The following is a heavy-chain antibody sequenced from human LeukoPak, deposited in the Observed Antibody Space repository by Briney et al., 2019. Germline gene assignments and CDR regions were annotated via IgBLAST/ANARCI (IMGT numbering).Heavy chain of an antibody. J-gene: IGHJ6*02. CDR1: GFTFSSYW. Sequence: PGGSLRLSCAASGFTFSSYWMSWVRQAPGKGLEWVANIKQDGSEKYYVDSVKGRFTISRDNAKNSLYLQMNSLRAEDTAVYYCARDSFPYYDFSSGSVEDVWGQGTTVTVSS. CDR3: ARDSFPYYDFSSGSVEDV. V-gene: IGHV3-7*01. CDR2: IKQDGSEK. D-gene: IGHD3-3*01.